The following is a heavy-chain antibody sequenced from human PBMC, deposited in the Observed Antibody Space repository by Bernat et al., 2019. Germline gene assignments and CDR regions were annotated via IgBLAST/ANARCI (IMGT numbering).Heavy chain of an antibody. D-gene: IGHD3-16*01. CDR2: IYYSGST. CDR1: GGSISSSSYY. Sequence: QLQLQVSGPGLVKPSETLSLTCTVSGGSISSSSYYWGWIRQPPGKGLEWIGSIYYSGSTYYNPSLKSRVIISVDTSKNQFSLKLSSVTAADTAVYYCARHVPNAYMITFGGGRSDWFDPWGQGTLVTVSS. J-gene: IGHJ5*02. V-gene: IGHV4-39*01. CDR3: ARHVPNAYMITFGGGRSDWFDP.